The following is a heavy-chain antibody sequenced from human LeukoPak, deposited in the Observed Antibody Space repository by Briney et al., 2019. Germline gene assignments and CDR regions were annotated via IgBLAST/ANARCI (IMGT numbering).Heavy chain of an antibody. V-gene: IGHV4-30-2*01. Sequence: PSGTLSLTCAVSGGSISSGGYYWSWIRQPPGKGLEWIGYIYHSGSTYYNPSLKSRVTISVDTSKKQFSLKLSSVTATDTTVYYCARGTDDNRGTGAFDIWGQGTMVTVSS. CDR2: IYHSGST. CDR1: GGSISSGGYY. CDR3: ARGTDDNRGTGAFDI. D-gene: IGHD1-1*01. J-gene: IGHJ3*02.